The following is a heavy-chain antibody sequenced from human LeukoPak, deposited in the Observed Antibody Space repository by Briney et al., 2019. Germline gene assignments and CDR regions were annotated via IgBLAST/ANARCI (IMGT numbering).Heavy chain of an antibody. D-gene: IGHD1-1*01. Sequence: GGSLRLSCAASGFTFSSSWMGWVRQAPGKGLEWVANIKQDGSEKHYPDSVKGRFTISRDNAKNSLYLRMNSLRGEDTAVYYCAGDHWLGYWGQGTLVTVSS. J-gene: IGHJ4*02. V-gene: IGHV3-7*01. CDR1: GFTFSSSW. CDR2: IKQDGSEK. CDR3: AGDHWLGY.